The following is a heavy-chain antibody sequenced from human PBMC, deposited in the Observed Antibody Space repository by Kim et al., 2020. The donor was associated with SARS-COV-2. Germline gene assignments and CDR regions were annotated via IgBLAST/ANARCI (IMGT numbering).Heavy chain of an antibody. J-gene: IGHJ4*02. V-gene: IGHV4-39*01. Sequence: YNPSLQGRFTVTVDLSKTHFSLRLSSVTAADTAVYYCARLTSYGQNYYFDYWGQGTLVTVSS. D-gene: IGHD5-18*01. CDR3: ARLTSYGQNYYFDY.